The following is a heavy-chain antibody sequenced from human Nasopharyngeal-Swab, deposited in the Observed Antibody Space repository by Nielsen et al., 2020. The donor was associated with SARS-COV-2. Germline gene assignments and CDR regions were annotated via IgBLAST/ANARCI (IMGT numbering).Heavy chain of an antibody. Sequence: ASVKVSCKASGYIFITYAIHWVRQAPGQRLEGRGWINNRNVQTEYSQKFQGRVTITRDTSASTVYMELSSLRSEDTAVYYCARDSGRDWCGQDYWGQGTLVTVSS. CDR3: ARDSGRDWCGQDY. CDR1: GYIFITYA. J-gene: IGHJ4*02. V-gene: IGHV1-3*04. CDR2: INNRNVQT. D-gene: IGHD3/OR15-3a*01.